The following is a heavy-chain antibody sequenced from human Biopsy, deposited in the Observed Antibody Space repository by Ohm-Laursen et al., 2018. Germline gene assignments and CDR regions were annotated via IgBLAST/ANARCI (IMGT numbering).Heavy chain of an antibody. V-gene: IGHV1-46*01. Sequence: ASVKVSCKASGFTFTQFFIHWIRQAPGQGLVWMGVVKASDGTKRYAHEFQGRLTVTRDTSISTAYMELTSLTFDDTAIYYCARVPAYPSIDGYYGLDLWGQGTTVIVSS. CDR2: VKASDGTK. D-gene: IGHD3-9*01. CDR1: GFTFTQFF. J-gene: IGHJ6*02. CDR3: ARVPAYPSIDGYYGLDL.